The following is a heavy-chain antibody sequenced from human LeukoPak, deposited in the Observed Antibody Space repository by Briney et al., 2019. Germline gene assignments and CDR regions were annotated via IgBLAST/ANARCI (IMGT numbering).Heavy chain of an antibody. Sequence: GGSLRLSCVGSGFSFNNYAMSWVRQALGKGLEGVAAIGGRGRSTYDADSVRGRFTVSRDNSKNTLYLQMNNLRVEDTAVYFCAKEATARKWLVWGNFDHWGQGTQVTVS. V-gene: IGHV3-23*01. CDR3: AKEATARKWLVWGNFDH. J-gene: IGHJ4*02. CDR1: GFSFNNYA. CDR2: IGGRGRST. D-gene: IGHD6-19*01.